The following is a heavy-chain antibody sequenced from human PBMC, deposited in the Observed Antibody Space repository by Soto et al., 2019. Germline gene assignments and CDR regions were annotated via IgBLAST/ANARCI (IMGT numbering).Heavy chain of an antibody. Sequence: SETLSLTCTVSGGSISSGCYYWSWISQHPGKGLEWIGYIYYSGSTYYNPSLKSRVTISVDTSKNQFSLKLSSVTAADTAVYYCARDSPYYDILTGSQNYYYYYMDVWGKGTTVTVSS. CDR2: IYYSGST. CDR3: ARDSPYYDILTGSQNYYYYYMDV. CDR1: GGSISSGCYY. V-gene: IGHV4-31*03. J-gene: IGHJ6*03. D-gene: IGHD3-9*01.